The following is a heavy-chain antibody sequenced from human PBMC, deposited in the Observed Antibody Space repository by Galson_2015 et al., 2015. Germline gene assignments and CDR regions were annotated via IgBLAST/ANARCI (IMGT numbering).Heavy chain of an antibody. CDR3: ARSWGY. V-gene: IGHV3-11*01. Sequence: QGRFTVSRDNAKNSVFLQMNSLRAEDTAVYYCARSWGYWGQGTLVTVSS. J-gene: IGHJ4*02. D-gene: IGHD7-27*01.